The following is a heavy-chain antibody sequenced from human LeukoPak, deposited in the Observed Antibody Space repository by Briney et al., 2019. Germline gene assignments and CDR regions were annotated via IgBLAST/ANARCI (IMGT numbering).Heavy chain of an antibody. Sequence: SETLSLTCAVYGGSFSGYYWSWIRQPPGKGLEWIGEINHSGSTNYNPSLKGRVTISVDTSKNQFSLKLSSVTAADTAVYYCARGWRWATRGLDYWGQGTLVTVSS. CDR3: ARGWRWATRGLDY. V-gene: IGHV4-34*01. CDR2: INHSGST. J-gene: IGHJ4*02. D-gene: IGHD1-26*01. CDR1: GGSFSGYY.